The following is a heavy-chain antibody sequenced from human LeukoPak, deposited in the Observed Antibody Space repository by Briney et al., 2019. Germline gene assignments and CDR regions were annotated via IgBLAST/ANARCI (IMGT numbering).Heavy chain of an antibody. CDR2: ISSSGSTI. V-gene: IGHV3-48*03. J-gene: IGHJ3*02. CDR3: ARESKGLLDAFDI. D-gene: IGHD2-15*01. Sequence: GGSLRLSCAASGFTFSSYEMNWVRQAPGKGLEWVSYISSSGSTIYYADSVKGRFTISRDNAKNSLYLQMNSLRAEDTAVYYCARESKGLLDAFDIWGQGTMVTVSS. CDR1: GFTFSSYE.